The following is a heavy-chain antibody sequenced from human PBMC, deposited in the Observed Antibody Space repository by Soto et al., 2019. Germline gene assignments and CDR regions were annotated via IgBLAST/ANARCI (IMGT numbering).Heavy chain of an antibody. CDR3: ARGVLLGRDGYNDLDY. J-gene: IGHJ4*02. V-gene: IGHV1-69*01. Sequence: QVQLVQSGAEVKKPGSSVKVSCKASGGTFSSYAISWVQQAPGQGLEWMGGIIPIFGTANYAQKFQGRVTITADESTSTAYMELSSLRSEDTAVYYCARGVLLGRDGYNDLDYWGQGTLVTVSS. CDR1: GGTFSSYA. D-gene: IGHD5-12*01. CDR2: IIPIFGTA.